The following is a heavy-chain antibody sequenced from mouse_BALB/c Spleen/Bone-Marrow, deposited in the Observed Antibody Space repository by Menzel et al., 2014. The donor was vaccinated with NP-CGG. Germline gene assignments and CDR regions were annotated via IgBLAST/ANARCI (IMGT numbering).Heavy chain of an antibody. J-gene: IGHJ3*01. Sequence: QVQLKQSGAEVVRPGTSVKVSCKASGYDFTNYLIEWVKQRPGQGLEWIGVINPGSGGTNYNEKFTGKAMLTVDKSSSTAYMQLNSLTSDDSALYFCARNANWLFTYWGQGTLVTVSA. CDR2: INPGSGGT. D-gene: IGHD4-1*01. CDR3: ARNANWLFTY. V-gene: IGHV1-54*01. CDR1: GYDFTNYL.